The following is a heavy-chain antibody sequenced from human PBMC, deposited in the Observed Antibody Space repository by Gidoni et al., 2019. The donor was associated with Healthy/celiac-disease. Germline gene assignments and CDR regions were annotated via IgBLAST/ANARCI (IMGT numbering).Heavy chain of an antibody. J-gene: IGHJ5*02. V-gene: IGHV4-39*01. CDR1: RGSIRSSSYY. Sequence: QLQLQESGPGLVKPSETLSLTCTVSRGSIRSSSYYWGWIRLPPGKGLEWIGSIYYTGSTYYIPSLKSRVTISVDSSKNQFSLKLSSVTAADTAVYYCARQEGWGRDYNWFDPWGQGTLVTVSS. CDR3: ARQEGWGRDYNWFDP. CDR2: IYYTGST. D-gene: IGHD3-16*01.